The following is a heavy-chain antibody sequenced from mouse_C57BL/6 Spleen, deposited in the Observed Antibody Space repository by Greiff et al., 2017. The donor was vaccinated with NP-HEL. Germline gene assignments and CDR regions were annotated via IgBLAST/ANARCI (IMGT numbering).Heavy chain of an antibody. CDR1: GYTFTSYW. V-gene: IGHV1-69*01. CDR2: IDPSDSYT. D-gene: IGHD1-1*01. CDR3: ARSDYGSRGAMDY. Sequence: QVQLQQPGAELVMPGASVKLSCTASGYTFTSYWMHWVKQRPGQGLEWIGEIDPSDSYTNYNQKFKGTSTLTVDKSSSTAYMQLSSLTSEDSAVYYCARSDYGSRGAMDYWGQGTSVTVSS. J-gene: IGHJ4*01.